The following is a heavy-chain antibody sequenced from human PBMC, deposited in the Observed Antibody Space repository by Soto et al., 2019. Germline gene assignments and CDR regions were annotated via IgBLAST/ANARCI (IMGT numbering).Heavy chain of an antibody. V-gene: IGHV4-30-2*01. J-gene: IGHJ3*02. D-gene: IGHD3-22*01. CDR2: IYHTRRT. Sequence: QLQLQESGSGLVKPSQTLSLTCAASGGLISSSDYSWSWIRQPPGKGLEWIGYIYHTRRTYYNPSLRSRVTLSVNGSKNQFSLKLSSVTAADTAVYYCARKPSYYFDSSGYYGPGVFDTWGQGTMVTVSS. CDR3: ARKPSYYFDSSGYYGPGVFDT. CDR1: GGLISSSDYS.